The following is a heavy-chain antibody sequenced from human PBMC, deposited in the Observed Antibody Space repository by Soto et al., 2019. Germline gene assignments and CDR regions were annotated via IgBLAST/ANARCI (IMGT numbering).Heavy chain of an antibody. CDR2: INHSGST. Sequence: SETLSLTCAVYGGSFSGYYWSWIRQPPGKGLEWIGEINHSGSTNYNPSLKSRVTISVDTSKNQFSLKLSSVTAADTAVYYCATRYDGSGFYFVYWGQGTLVSVS. V-gene: IGHV4-34*01. J-gene: IGHJ4*02. D-gene: IGHD3-10*01. CDR1: GGSFSGYY. CDR3: ATRYDGSGFYFVY.